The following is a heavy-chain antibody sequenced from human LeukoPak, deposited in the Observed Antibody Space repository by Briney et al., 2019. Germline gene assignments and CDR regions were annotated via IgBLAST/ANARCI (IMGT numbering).Heavy chain of an antibody. J-gene: IGHJ4*02. CDR3: AKRQLRGYNFGYGSDC. Sequence: ASVKVSCKASGYIFTAYYIHWVRQAPGQGLEYIGWINPNSGPTNYAQKFQGRVTITRDTSISTVYLELRGLRSDDTAVYFCAKRQLRGYNFGYGSDCWGQGTLVTVSP. V-gene: IGHV1-2*02. D-gene: IGHD5-18*01. CDR1: GYIFTAYY. CDR2: INPNSGPT.